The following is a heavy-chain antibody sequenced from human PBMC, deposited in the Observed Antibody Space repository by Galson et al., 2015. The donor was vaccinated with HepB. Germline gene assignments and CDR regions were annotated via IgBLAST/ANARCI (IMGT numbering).Heavy chain of an antibody. V-gene: IGHV3-30*04. Sequence: SLRLSCAASGFAFSSYAMHWVRQAPGKGLEWVAAVSDDGYKEDYADSVKGRFTISRDNSKNTLYLQMNSLRAEDTAVYFCASEPPTYYYDSSAYSDAFDVWGQGTMATVSS. J-gene: IGHJ3*01. D-gene: IGHD3-22*01. CDR3: ASEPPTYYYDSSAYSDAFDV. CDR2: VSDDGYKE. CDR1: GFAFSSYA.